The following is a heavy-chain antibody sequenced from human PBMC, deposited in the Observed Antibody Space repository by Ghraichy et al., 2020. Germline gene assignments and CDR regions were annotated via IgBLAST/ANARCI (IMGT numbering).Heavy chain of an antibody. Sequence: ASVKVSCKASGYTFTSYGISWVRQAPGQGLEWMGWISAYNGNTNYAQKLQGRVTMTTDTSTSTAYMELRSLRSDDTAVYYCARGGAKCSSTSCYPPWYFDLWGRGTLVTVSS. D-gene: IGHD2-2*01. CDR3: ARGGAKCSSTSCYPPWYFDL. V-gene: IGHV1-18*01. CDR1: GYTFTSYG. CDR2: ISAYNGNT. J-gene: IGHJ2*01.